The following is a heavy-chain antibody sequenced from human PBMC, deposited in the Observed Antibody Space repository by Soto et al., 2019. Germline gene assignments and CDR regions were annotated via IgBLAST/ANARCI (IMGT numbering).Heavy chain of an antibody. V-gene: IGHV6-1*01. CDR2: TYFRSKWYN. J-gene: IGHJ5*02. D-gene: IGHD5-12*01. CDR3: AKGDNLGPKTGYAFDP. Sequence: PSQTLSLTCAISGDSVSSNTASWNWIRRSPSRGLEWLGRTYFRSKWYNDYAVSVKSRIIINPDTSNNQFSLQLNSVTPEDTAVYFCAKGDNLGPKTGYAFDPWGQGIMVTGSS. CDR1: GDSVSSNTAS.